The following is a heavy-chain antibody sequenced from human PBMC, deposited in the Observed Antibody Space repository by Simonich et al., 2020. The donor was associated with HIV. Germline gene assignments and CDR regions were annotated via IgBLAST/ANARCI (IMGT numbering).Heavy chain of an antibody. D-gene: IGHD3-3*02. J-gene: IGHJ4*02. CDR3: AREFSLNY. Sequence: EVQLVESGGGLVQPGGSLRLSCSASGFIFSNSWMSWVRQAPGKGMEWVANINQEGSEKYYVDSVKGRFTISRDNAKNSLSLQMNSLRAEDTAVYYCAREFSLNYWGQGTLVTVSS. CDR1: GFIFSNSW. V-gene: IGHV3-7*01. CDR2: INQEGSEK.